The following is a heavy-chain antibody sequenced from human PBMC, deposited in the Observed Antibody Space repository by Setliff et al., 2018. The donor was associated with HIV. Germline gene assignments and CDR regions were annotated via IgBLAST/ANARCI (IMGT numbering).Heavy chain of an antibody. Sequence: PSETLSLTCTVSGASISSHNYYWGWIRQSPGKGLEWIASIRSSGDTYYNPSLQSRVIISVDTSNNQISLKLTSVTAADTAVYYCTIPASSLAPIWGRGTQVTVSS. CDR2: IRSSGDT. J-gene: IGHJ4*02. CDR3: TIPASSLAPI. V-gene: IGHV4-39*01. CDR1: GASISSHNYY.